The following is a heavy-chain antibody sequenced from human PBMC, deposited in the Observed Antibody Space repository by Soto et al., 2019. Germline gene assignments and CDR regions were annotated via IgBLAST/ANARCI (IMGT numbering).Heavy chain of an antibody. CDR1: GFTFSSYW. Sequence: GGSLRLSCAASGFTFSSYWMSWVRQAPGKGLEWVANIKQDGIEKYYVDSVKGRFTISRDNAKNSLYLKMNSLRAEDTAVYYCARAGKPEYYYYGMDVWGQGTTVTVSS. J-gene: IGHJ6*02. CDR3: ARAGKPEYYYYGMDV. D-gene: IGHD1-1*01. V-gene: IGHV3-7*03. CDR2: IKQDGIEK.